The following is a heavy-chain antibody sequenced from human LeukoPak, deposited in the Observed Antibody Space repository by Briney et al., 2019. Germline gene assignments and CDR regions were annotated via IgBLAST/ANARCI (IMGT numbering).Heavy chain of an antibody. J-gene: IGHJ4*02. Sequence: PGGSLRLSCAASGFTFSAYEMNWVRQAPGKGLEWVSYIGSSGSTVYYADSVKGRFTISRDNAKNSLYLQMNSLRAEDTAVYYCARAGRYGYFDYWGQGTLVTVSS. V-gene: IGHV3-48*03. D-gene: IGHD3-16*02. CDR1: GFTFSAYE. CDR3: ARAGRYGYFDY. CDR2: IGSSGSTV.